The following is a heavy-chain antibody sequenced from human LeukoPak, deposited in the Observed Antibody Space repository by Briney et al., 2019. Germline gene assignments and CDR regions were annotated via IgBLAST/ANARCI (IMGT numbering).Heavy chain of an antibody. D-gene: IGHD3-10*01. V-gene: IGHV4-34*01. J-gene: IGHJ6*03. CDR2: INHSGST. CDR3: ARRRVPNTMVRGVNMDV. CDR1: GGSFSGYY. Sequence: SETLSLTCAVYGGSFSGYYWSWIRQPPGKGLEWIGEINHSGSTNYNPSLKSRVTISVDTSKNQFSLKLSSVTAADTAVYYCARRRVPNTMVRGVNMDVWGKGTTVTISS.